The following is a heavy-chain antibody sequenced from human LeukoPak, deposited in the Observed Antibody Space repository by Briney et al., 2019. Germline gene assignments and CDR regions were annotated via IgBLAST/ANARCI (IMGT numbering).Heavy chain of an antibody. D-gene: IGHD3-22*01. Sequence: SETLSLTCAVSGFSISSGYFWAWIRQSPGKGLEWIGSIYHSGSTYYNPSLKSRVTISVDTSKNQFSLKLSSVTAADTAVYYCSGYDSSGYYPWSIDYWGQGTLVTVSS. V-gene: IGHV4-38-2*01. CDR3: SGYDSSGYYPWSIDY. CDR1: GFSISSGYF. CDR2: IYHSGST. J-gene: IGHJ4*02.